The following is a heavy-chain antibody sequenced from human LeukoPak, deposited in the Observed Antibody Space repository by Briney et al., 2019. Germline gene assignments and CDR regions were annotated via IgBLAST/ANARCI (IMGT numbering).Heavy chain of an antibody. CDR1: GGSISSSSYY. CDR2: IYYSGST. J-gene: IGHJ5*02. D-gene: IGHD1-26*01. Sequence: PSETLSLTCTVSGGSISSSSYYWGWLRQPPGKGLEWIGSIYYSGSTYYNPSLKSRVTISVDTSKNQFSLKLSSVTAADTAVYYCARANVGAQPWFDPWGQGTLVTVSS. V-gene: IGHV4-39*07. CDR3: ARANVGAQPWFDP.